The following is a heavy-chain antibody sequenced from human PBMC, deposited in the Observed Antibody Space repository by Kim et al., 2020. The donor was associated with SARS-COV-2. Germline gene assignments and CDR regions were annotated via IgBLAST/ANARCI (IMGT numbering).Heavy chain of an antibody. CDR3: AKGDSSWYWSRTYVMDV. J-gene: IGHJ6*04. V-gene: IGHV3-9*01. Sequence: GGSLRLSCAASGFTFDDYAMHWVRQAPGKGLEWVSGISWNSGSIGYADSVKGRFTISRDKAKNSLYLQMNRLRAEDTALYYCAKGDSSWYWSRTYVMDVWGKETTDTVSS. CDR2: ISWNSGSI. CDR1: GFTFDDYA. D-gene: IGHD6-13*01.